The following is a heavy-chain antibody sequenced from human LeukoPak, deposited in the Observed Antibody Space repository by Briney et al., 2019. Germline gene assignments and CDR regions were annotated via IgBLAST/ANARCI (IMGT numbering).Heavy chain of an antibody. D-gene: IGHD1-26*01. J-gene: IGHJ4*02. V-gene: IGHV1-69*13. CDR1: GYTFTGYY. CDR3: ARVVGLGLDY. CDR2: IIPIFGTA. Sequence: SVKVSCTASGYTFTGYYMHWVRQAPGQGLEWMGGIIPIFGTANYAQKFQGRVTITADESTSTAYMELSSLRSEDTAVYYCARVVGLGLDYWGQGTLVTVSS.